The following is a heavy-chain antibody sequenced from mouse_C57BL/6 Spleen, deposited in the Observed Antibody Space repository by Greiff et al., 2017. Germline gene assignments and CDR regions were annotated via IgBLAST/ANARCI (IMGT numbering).Heavy chain of an antibody. J-gene: IGHJ3*01. CDR2: ISSGGDYI. Sequence: EVQGVESGEGLVKPGGSLKLSCAASGFTFSSYAMSWVRQTPEKRLEWVAYISSGGDYIYYADTVKGRFTISRDNARNTLYLQMSSLKSEDTAMYYCTRDNDGSAWFAYWGQGTLVTVSA. V-gene: IGHV5-9-1*02. CDR3: TRDNDGSAWFAY. CDR1: GFTFSSYA. D-gene: IGHD1-1*01.